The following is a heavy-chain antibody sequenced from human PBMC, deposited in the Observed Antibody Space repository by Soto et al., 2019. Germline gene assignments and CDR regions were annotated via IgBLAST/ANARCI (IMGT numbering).Heavy chain of an antibody. CDR1: GGSISSYY. CDR2: IYTSGST. J-gene: IGHJ4*02. D-gene: IGHD3-22*01. V-gene: IGHV4-4*07. CDR3: ARDPNYYDSSGYSV. Sequence: PSETLSLTCTVSGGSISSYYWSWIRQPAGKGLEWIGRIYTSGSTNYNPSLKSRVTMPVDTSKNQFSLKLSSVTAADTAVYYCARDPNYYDSSGYSVWGQGTLVTVSS.